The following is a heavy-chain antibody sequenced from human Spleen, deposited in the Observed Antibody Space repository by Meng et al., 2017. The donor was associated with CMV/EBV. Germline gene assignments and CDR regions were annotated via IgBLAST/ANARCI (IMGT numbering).Heavy chain of an antibody. CDR2: ISTSSTYI. V-gene: IGHV3-21*01. J-gene: IGHJ4*02. D-gene: IGHD3-3*01. Sequence: GESLKISCAASGFTFNGYNMNWVRQAPGKGLEWVASISTSSTYIFYTDSVKGRFTISRDNANSALYLQMDRLRVEDTAVYYCARAFYDFWSGIGCWGQGVLVTVSS. CDR3: ARAFYDFWSGIGC. CDR1: GFTFNGYN.